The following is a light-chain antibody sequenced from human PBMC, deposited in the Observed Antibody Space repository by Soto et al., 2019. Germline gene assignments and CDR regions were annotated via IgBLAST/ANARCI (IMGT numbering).Light chain of an antibody. CDR3: QQYGSSPGFT. CDR1: QSVSSRY. Sequence: EIVLTQSPGTLSLSPGERATLSCRASQSVSSRYLAWYQQKPGQDPRLLIFGASSRATGIPDWFSGSGSGTDFTLTISRLEPEDFAVYYCQQYGSSPGFTFGPGTKVDIK. CDR2: GAS. J-gene: IGKJ3*01. V-gene: IGKV3-20*01.